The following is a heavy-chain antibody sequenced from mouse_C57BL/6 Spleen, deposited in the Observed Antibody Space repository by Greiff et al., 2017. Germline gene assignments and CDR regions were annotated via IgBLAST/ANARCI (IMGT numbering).Heavy chain of an antibody. CDR1: GFTFSDYY. CDR2: INYDGSST. V-gene: IGHV5-16*01. J-gene: IGHJ4*01. CDR3: ARDGRDPDYYAMDY. Sequence: DVQLVESEGGLVQPGSSMKLSCTASGFTFSDYYMAWVRQVPEKGLEWVANINYDGSSTYYLDSLKSRFIISRDNAKNILYLQMSSLKSENTATYYCARDGRDPDYYAMDYWGQGTSVTVSS.